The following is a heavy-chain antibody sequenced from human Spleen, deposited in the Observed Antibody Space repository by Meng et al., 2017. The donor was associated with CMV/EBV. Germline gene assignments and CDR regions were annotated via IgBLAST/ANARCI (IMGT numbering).Heavy chain of an antibody. CDR3: ARDIDRNYEYLDSSDYGMDV. Sequence: ETLSLTCAVYGGSFSGYYWSWIRQPPGKGLEWIGEINHSGSTNYNPSLKSRVTISVDTSKNQFSLKLSSVTAADTAVYYCARDIDRNYEYLDSSDYGMDVWGQGTTVTVSS. CDR2: INHSGST. V-gene: IGHV4-34*01. CDR1: GGSFSGYY. D-gene: IGHD4-11*01. J-gene: IGHJ6*02.